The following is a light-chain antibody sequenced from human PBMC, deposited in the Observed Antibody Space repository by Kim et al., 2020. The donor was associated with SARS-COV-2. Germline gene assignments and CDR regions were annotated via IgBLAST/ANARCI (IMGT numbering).Light chain of an antibody. CDR1: SLRSYY. Sequence: SSELTQDPTVSVALGQTVRITCQGDSLRSYYATWYQQKPGQAPILVIYGKNNRPSGIPDRFSGSSSGNTASLTITETQADDEADYYCNSRYSNDNVVF. CDR3: NSRYSNDNVV. J-gene: IGLJ1*01. V-gene: IGLV3-19*01. CDR2: GKN.